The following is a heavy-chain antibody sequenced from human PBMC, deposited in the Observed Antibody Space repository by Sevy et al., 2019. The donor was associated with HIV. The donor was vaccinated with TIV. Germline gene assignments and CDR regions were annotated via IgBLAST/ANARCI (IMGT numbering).Heavy chain of an antibody. CDR3: SRDRRNYAGQYFDY. D-gene: IGHD1-7*01. Sequence: GGSLRLSCAVSGFTFSDYYMSWIRQAPGKGLEGVSAISRGSTYTKYADSVKGRFTISRDNAKNSLYLQMNSLRVEDTAVYYCSRDRRNYAGQYFDYWGQGTLVTVSS. V-gene: IGHV3-11*06. CDR1: GFTFSDYY. CDR2: ISRGSTYT. J-gene: IGHJ4*02.